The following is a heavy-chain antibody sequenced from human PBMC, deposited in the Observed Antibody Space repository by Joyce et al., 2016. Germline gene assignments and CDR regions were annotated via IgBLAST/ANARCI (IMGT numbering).Heavy chain of an antibody. CDR2: IYQSVNT. Sequence: QLLLQESGLGLVKTSQTLSLTCAVSGDSFTTGGYAWNWIRQPPGKGLEWIGDIYQSVNTHFTPSLQSRVTISLDRSKSQFSLKLSSVTAADSAVYYCARAPRGPGYFDSWGQGTLVTVSS. J-gene: IGHJ4*02. CDR1: GDSFTTGGYA. D-gene: IGHD3-10*01. V-gene: IGHV4-30-2*01. CDR3: ARAPRGPGYFDS.